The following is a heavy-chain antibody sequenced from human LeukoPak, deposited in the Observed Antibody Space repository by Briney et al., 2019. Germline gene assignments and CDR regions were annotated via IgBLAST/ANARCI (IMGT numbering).Heavy chain of an antibody. CDR3: ARGRRPMDV. CDR1: GFTFSSYA. V-gene: IGHV3-30*04. D-gene: IGHD6-25*01. Sequence: SGGSLRLSCAASGFTFSSYAMHWVRQAPGKGLEWVAVISYDGSNKYYADSVKGRFTISRDNSKNTLYLQMNRLRAEDTAVYYCARGRRPMDVWGQGTTVTVSS. CDR2: ISYDGSNK. J-gene: IGHJ6*02.